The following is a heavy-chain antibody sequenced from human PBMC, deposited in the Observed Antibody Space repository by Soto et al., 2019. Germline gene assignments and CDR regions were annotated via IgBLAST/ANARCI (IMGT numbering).Heavy chain of an antibody. Sequence: PSETLSLTCTVSGGSISSSSYYWGWIRQPPGKGLEWIGSIYYSGSTYYNPSLKSRVTISVDTSKNQFSLKLSSVTAADTAVYYCARGGYDFWSGYYQYYYYYGMDVWGQGTTVTVSS. V-gene: IGHV4-39*01. CDR1: GGSISSSSYY. CDR2: IYYSGST. D-gene: IGHD3-3*01. CDR3: ARGGYDFWSGYYQYYYYYGMDV. J-gene: IGHJ6*02.